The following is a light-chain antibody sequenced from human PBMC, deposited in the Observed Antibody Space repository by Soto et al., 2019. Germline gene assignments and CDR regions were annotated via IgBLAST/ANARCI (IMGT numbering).Light chain of an antibody. Sequence: IVWTQSPATMSLSPGERATLSCGASQSVSSYLAWYQQKPGQAPRLLIYDASNRATGIPARFSGSGSGTDFPLTISRLDNEDFALYYCQQYDKSTITFRQGTRLEIK. CDR2: DAS. CDR1: QSVSSY. CDR3: QQYDKSTIT. J-gene: IGKJ5*01. V-gene: IGKV3-11*01.